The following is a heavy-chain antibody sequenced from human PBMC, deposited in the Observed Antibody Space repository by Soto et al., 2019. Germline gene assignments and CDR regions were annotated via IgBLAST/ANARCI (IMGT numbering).Heavy chain of an antibody. Sequence: QVQLVQSGAEVKNPGSSVMVSCKASGGTFSTYTINWVRQAPGQGLAWMGRIIPMEGIANYAQRFQDRVXIXAXXVTHTAYMGLGSLRSADTAVYYCALNYGGHIGGSYWGQGALVTVSS. D-gene: IGHD4-17*01. CDR1: GGTFSTYT. V-gene: IGHV1-69*02. J-gene: IGHJ4*02. CDR2: IIPMEGIA. CDR3: ALNYGGHIGGSY.